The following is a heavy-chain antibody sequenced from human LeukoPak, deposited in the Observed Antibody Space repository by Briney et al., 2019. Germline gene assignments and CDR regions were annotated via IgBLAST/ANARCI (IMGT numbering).Heavy chain of an antibody. Sequence: GGSLRLSCAASGFSFSNYAMSWVRQAPGKGLEWVSAISGSGGSTYYADSVKGRFTISRDNSKNTLYLQMNSLRAEDTAVYYCARGGTTGTTHYYYSYMDVWGKGTTVTVSS. CDR3: ARGGTTGTTHYYYSYMDV. D-gene: IGHD1-1*01. CDR2: ISGSGGST. V-gene: IGHV3-23*01. CDR1: GFSFSNYA. J-gene: IGHJ6*03.